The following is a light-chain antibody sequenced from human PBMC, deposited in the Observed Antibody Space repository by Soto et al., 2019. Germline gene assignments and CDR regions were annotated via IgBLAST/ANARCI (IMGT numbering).Light chain of an antibody. Sequence: EIVWTQSPATLSLSPGERATLSCRASQSVSSYLAWYQQKPGQAPRLLIYDASNRATGIPARFSGSGSGTDFTLTISSLEPEDFAVYYCQQRSNWPRLTFGGGTKVXI. CDR2: DAS. CDR1: QSVSSY. V-gene: IGKV3-11*01. J-gene: IGKJ4*01. CDR3: QQRSNWPRLT.